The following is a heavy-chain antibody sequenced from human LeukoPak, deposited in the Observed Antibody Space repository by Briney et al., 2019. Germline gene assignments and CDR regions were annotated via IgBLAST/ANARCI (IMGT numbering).Heavy chain of an antibody. V-gene: IGHV4-59*08. CDR3: ARHSHDSSGYYYVRNHYYFDY. J-gene: IGHJ4*02. D-gene: IGHD3-22*01. CDR2: IXYXXXX. CDR1: GGXISSYY. Sequence: PSETLSLTCTVSGGXISSYYXSWIRQPAXXXXXXXXXIXYXXXXNYNPSLKSRVTISVDTSKNQFSLKLSSVTAADTAVYYCARHSHDSSGYYYVRNHYYFDYWGQGTLVTVSS.